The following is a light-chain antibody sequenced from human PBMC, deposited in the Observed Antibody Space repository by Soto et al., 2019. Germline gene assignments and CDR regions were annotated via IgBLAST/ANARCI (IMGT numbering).Light chain of an antibody. CDR1: SSDVGGYNY. V-gene: IGLV2-14*01. CDR3: SSYTRSSTPYV. Sequence: QSVLTQPASVSGSPGHSITISCTGTSSDVGGYNYVSWYQQHPGKAPKLMIYDVSNRPSGVSNRFSGSKSGNTASLTISGLQAEDEADYYCSSYTRSSTPYVFGTGTRSPS. CDR2: DVS. J-gene: IGLJ1*01.